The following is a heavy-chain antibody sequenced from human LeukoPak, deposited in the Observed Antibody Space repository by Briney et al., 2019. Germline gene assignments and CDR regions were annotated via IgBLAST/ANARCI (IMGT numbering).Heavy chain of an antibody. CDR1: GYSFTNSW. Sequence: GESLKISCKGSGYSFTNSWIGWVRQMPGKGLEWMGIIYPGDSDTTYSPSFQGQVTISADKSISTAYLQWSGLKASDTAMYYCASAGDTSDYFYFSAFDIWGQGTMVTVSS. CDR3: ASAGDTSDYFYFSAFDI. V-gene: IGHV5-51*01. D-gene: IGHD3-22*01. CDR2: IYPGDSDT. J-gene: IGHJ3*02.